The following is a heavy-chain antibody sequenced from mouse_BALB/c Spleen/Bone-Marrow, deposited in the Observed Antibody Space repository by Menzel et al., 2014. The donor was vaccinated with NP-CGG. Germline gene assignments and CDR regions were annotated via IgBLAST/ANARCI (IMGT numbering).Heavy chain of an antibody. J-gene: IGHJ1*03. CDR2: IDPSDSYT. CDR1: GYTFTSYW. D-gene: IGHD2-14*01. V-gene: IGHV1S127*01. Sequence: QVQLQQSGAELVKPGASVKMSCKASGYTFTSYWMHWVKQRPGQGLEWIGVIDPSDSYTSYNQKFKGKATLTVETSSSTVYIQLSSLTSEDSAVYYCTRYYRYDYWYFDVWGTGTTVTVSS. CDR3: TRYYRYDYWYFDV.